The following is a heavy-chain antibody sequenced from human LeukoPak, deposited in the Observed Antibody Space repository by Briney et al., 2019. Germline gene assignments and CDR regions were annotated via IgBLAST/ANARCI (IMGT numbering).Heavy chain of an antibody. J-gene: IGHJ4*02. CDR2: IYYSGST. V-gene: IGHV4-61*05. D-gene: IGHD6-13*01. Sequence: PSETLSLTCTVSGGSISGSTYHWGWIRQPPGKGLEWIGYIYYSGSTNYNPSLKSRVTISVDTSKNQFSLKLSSVTAADTAVYYCARRRKGGSRSWYPFDYWGQGTLVTVSS. CDR1: GGSISGSTYH. CDR3: ARRRKGGSRSWYPFDY.